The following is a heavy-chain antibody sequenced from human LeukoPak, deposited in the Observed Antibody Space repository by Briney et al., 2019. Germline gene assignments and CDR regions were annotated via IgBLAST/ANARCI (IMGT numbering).Heavy chain of an antibody. CDR3: AIVSDCSGTTCYTAYSYYYYMDV. Sequence: PWGSLRLSCAASGFKFYAFWMSWVRQTPGKGLEWVGLIKSKTDGGTTDYSAPVKGRFTISRGDSQNTLFLQMDSLTTEDTATYYCAIVSDCSGTTCYTAYSYYYYMDVWGRGTTVTVSS. J-gene: IGHJ6*03. CDR2: IKSKTDGGTT. D-gene: IGHD2-2*02. V-gene: IGHV3-15*01. CDR1: GFKFYAFW.